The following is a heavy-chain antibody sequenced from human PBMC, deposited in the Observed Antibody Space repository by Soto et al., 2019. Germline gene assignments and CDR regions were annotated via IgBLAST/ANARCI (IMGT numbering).Heavy chain of an antibody. Sequence: GWSLRLSCAASGFNFSSYGMHWVRQAPGKGLEWVAVISYDGSNKYYADSVKGRFTISRDNSKNTLYLQMNSLRAEDTAVYYCAKVDCSSTSCYKGAFDYWGQGTLVTSPQ. V-gene: IGHV3-30*18. J-gene: IGHJ4*02. CDR2: ISYDGSNK. CDR1: GFNFSSYG. D-gene: IGHD2-2*02. CDR3: AKVDCSSTSCYKGAFDY.